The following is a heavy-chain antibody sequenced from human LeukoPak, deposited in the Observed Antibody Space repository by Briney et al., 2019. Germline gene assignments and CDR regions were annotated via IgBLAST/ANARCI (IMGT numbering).Heavy chain of an antibody. Sequence: PSETLSLTCTVSGGSISSGDYYWSWIRQPPGKGLEWIGYIYYNGSTYYNPSLKSRVTISVDTSKNQFSLKLSSVTAADTAVYYCAREVDIPVDSDGFDLWGQGTMVTVSS. V-gene: IGHV4-30-4*08. D-gene: IGHD5-12*01. CDR1: GGSISSGDYY. CDR2: IYYNGST. J-gene: IGHJ3*01. CDR3: AREVDIPVDSDGFDL.